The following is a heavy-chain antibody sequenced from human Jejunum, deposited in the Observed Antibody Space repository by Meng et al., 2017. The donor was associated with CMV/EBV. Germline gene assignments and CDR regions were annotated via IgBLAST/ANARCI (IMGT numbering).Heavy chain of an antibody. Sequence: FSSYARSWVRQAPGKGLEWVSAISGSGGSPYYADSVKGRFTISRDNSKNTLYLQMNSLRAEDTAVYYCAKIQWFGELGYYYFDYWGQGTLVTVSS. CDR2: ISGSGGSP. CDR3: AKIQWFGELGYYYFDY. V-gene: IGHV3-23*01. CDR1: FSSYA. D-gene: IGHD3-10*01. J-gene: IGHJ4*02.